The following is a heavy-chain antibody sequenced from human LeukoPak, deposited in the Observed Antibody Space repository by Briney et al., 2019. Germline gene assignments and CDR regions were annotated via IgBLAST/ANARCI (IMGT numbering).Heavy chain of an antibody. J-gene: IGHJ4*02. CDR3: ATPGSSGTYPPFYFNS. CDR1: AFTFSNYN. V-gene: IGHV3-21*01. D-gene: IGHD1-26*01. CDR2: ITSSSTYI. Sequence: GGSLRLSCAASAFTFSNYNMNWVRQAPGKGLEWVSSITSSSTYIYYADSVKGRFTISRDNAKNSLYLQMNSLRAEDTAVYYCATPGSSGTYPPFYFNSWGQGTLVTVSS.